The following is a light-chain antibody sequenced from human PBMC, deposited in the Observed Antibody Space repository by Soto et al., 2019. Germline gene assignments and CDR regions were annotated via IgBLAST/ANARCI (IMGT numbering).Light chain of an antibody. Sequence: DIHMTQSPSTLSASVGDRVTITCRASQTISSWLAWYQQKPGKAPKLLIYKASTLKSGVPSRFSGSGSGTEFTLTISRVQPEDFATYYCQQYETYLKTFGQGTKVDI. CDR1: QTISSW. CDR3: QQYETYLKT. V-gene: IGKV1-5*03. CDR2: KAS. J-gene: IGKJ1*01.